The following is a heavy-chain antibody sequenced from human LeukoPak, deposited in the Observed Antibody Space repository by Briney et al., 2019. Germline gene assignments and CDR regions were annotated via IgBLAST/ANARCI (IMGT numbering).Heavy chain of an antibody. CDR2: INPNSGGT. J-gene: IGHJ4*02. V-gene: IGHV1-2*02. CDR3: ARGPTGKDSSGYYYGY. CDR1: GYTFTGYY. Sequence: ASVKVSCKASGYTFTGYYMHWVRQAPGQGLEWMGWINPNSGGTNYAQKFQGRVTMTRNTSISTAYMELSSLRSEDTAVYYCARGPTGKDSSGYYYGYWGQGTLVTVSS. D-gene: IGHD3-22*01.